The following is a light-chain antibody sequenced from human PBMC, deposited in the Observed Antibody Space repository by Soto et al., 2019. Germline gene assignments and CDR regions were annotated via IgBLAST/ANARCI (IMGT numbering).Light chain of an antibody. V-gene: IGKV1-9*01. CDR1: QGISSY. J-gene: IGKJ1*01. CDR3: QQVNSYPRG. Sequence: DIQLTQSPSFLSASVGDRVTITCRASQGISSYLAWYQQKPGKAPKLLIYAASTLQYGVPSRFSGSGSATEFTLTISSLQPEDFETYYCQQVNSYPRGFGNGTKVDI. CDR2: AAS.